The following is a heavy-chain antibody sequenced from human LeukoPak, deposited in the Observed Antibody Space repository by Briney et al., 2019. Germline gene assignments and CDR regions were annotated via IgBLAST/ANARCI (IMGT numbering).Heavy chain of an antibody. CDR1: GFTFSNYW. V-gene: IGHV3-7*01. J-gene: IGHJ4*02. Sequence: GGSLRLSCAASGFTFSNYWMSCVRQAPGKGLEWVSNIKHDGSDKYYLDSVKGRFTLSRDNAQNSLSLQMNSLRAEDTAVYYCAKDHNRSYYYDSSGSYFDYWGQGTLVTVSS. CDR2: IKHDGSDK. D-gene: IGHD3-22*01. CDR3: AKDHNRSYYYDSSGSYFDY.